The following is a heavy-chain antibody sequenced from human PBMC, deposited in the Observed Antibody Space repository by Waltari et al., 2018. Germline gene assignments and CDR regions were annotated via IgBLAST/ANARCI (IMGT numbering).Heavy chain of an antibody. CDR2: IYYSGST. CDR3: ARAGNYGGFNY. J-gene: IGHJ4*02. V-gene: IGHV4-59*11. Sequence: QVQLQESGPGLVKPSETLSLTCTVSGGSISSHYWSWIRQPPGKGLEWIGYIYYSGSTNYNPSLKSRVTISVDTPKNQFSLKLSSVTAADTAVYYCARAGNYGGFNYWGQGTLVTVSS. CDR1: GGSISSHY. D-gene: IGHD1-7*01.